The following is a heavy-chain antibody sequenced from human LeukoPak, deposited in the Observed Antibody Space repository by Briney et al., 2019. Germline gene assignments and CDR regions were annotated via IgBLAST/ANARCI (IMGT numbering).Heavy chain of an antibody. J-gene: IGHJ6*03. CDR1: GYTFTSYD. V-gene: IGHV1-8*01. D-gene: IGHD3-3*01. CDR3: ARKVLRYDFWSGYYTGDYYYMDV. CDR2: MNPNSGNT. Sequence: ASVKVSCKASGYTFTSYDINWVRHATGQGLEWMGWMNPNSGNTGYAQKFQGRVTMTRNTSISTAYMELSSLRSEDTAVYYCARKVLRYDFWSGYYTGDYYYMDVWGKGTTVTVSS.